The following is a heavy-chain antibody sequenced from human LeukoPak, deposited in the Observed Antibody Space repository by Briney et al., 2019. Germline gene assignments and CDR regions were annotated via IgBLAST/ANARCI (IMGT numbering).Heavy chain of an antibody. D-gene: IGHD3-10*01. CDR1: GYTFANYG. J-gene: IGHJ4*02. CDR2: NRGYSREI. Sequence: GASVKVSCKASGYTFANYGISWVRQAAGQGLEWMGWNRGYSREIDYSQKLQGRVTMTIDTSTSTAYMELRSLTSDDTAVYYCARDIGVSQFDSWGQGTLVTVSS. CDR3: ARDIGVSQFDS. V-gene: IGHV1-18*01.